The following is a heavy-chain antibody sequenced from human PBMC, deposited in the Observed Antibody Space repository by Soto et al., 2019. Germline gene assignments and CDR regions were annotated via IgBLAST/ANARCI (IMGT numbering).Heavy chain of an antibody. D-gene: IGHD2-15*01. CDR1: GFTFSSYA. J-gene: IGHJ4*02. V-gene: IGHV3-23*01. Sequence: PGGSLRLSCAASGFTFSSYAMSWVRQAPGKGLEWVSAISGSGGSTYYADSVKGRFTISRDNSKNTLYLQMNSLRAEDTAVYYCAKDGERCSGGSCYPRSFDYWGQGTLVTVSS. CDR2: ISGSGGST. CDR3: AKDGERCSGGSCYPRSFDY.